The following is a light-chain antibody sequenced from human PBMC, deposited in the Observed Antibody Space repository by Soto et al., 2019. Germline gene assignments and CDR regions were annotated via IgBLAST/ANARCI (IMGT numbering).Light chain of an antibody. CDR3: LLSYSGARV. V-gene: IGLV7-46*01. J-gene: IGLJ3*02. Sequence: QAVVTQEPSLTVSPGGTVTLTCGSSTGAVTSGHYPYWFQQKPGQAPRTRIYDTSNKHSWTPARFSGSLLGGKAALTLSGAQPEEEAEYYCLLSYSGARVFGGGTKLPVL. CDR1: TGAVTSGHY. CDR2: DTS.